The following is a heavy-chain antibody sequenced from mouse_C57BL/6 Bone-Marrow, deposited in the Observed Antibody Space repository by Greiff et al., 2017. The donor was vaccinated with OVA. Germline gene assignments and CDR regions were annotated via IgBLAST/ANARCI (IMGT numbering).Heavy chain of an antibody. J-gene: IGHJ2*01. CDR2: INPNNGGT. Sequence: EVQLQQSGPELVKPGASVKISCKASGYTFTDYYMNWVKQSHGKSLEWIGDINPNNGGTSYNQKFKGKATLTVDKSSSTAYMELRSLTSEDSAVYYCAREGITTREYYFDYWGQGTTLTVSS. D-gene: IGHD1-1*01. CDR1: GYTFTDYY. CDR3: AREGITTREYYFDY. V-gene: IGHV1-26*01.